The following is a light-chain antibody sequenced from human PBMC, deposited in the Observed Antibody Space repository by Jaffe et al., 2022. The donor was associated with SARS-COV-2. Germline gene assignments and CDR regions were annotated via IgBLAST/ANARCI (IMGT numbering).Light chain of an antibody. CDR3: QQSYSLYT. CDR2: AAS. CDR1: QSITGY. J-gene: IGKJ2*01. Sequence: DIQMTQSPSSLSASVGDRVTFTCRASQSITGYLNWYQQKPGKAPELLVFAASNLQTGVPSRFSGSGSGTDFSLTISSLQPEDFATYYCQQSYSLYTFGQGTKLEIK. V-gene: IGKV1-39*01.